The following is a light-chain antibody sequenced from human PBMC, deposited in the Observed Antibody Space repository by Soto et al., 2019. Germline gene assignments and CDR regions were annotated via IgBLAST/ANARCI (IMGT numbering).Light chain of an antibody. CDR1: QSISGS. V-gene: IGKV1-5*03. J-gene: IGKJ1*01. CDR3: QQYNGYWT. Sequence: DIQMTQSASTLSASVGDRVTITCRASQSISGSLAWYQQKPGKAQKLLIHEASNLKSGVPSRFSGSGYGTEYTLTISSLQPDDSASYYCQQYNGYWTFGQGTRVEIK. CDR2: EAS.